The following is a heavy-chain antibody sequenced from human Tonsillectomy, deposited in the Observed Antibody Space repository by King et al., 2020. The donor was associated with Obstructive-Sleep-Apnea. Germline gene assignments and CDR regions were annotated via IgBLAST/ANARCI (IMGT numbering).Heavy chain of an antibody. CDR2: IYYSGDT. J-gene: IGHJ5*02. D-gene: IGHD3-10*01. V-gene: IGHV4-30-4*01. CDR3: ARSISLLRGVIDWFDP. Sequence: VQLQESGPGLVKVSQTLSLTCTVSAGSISSGDYYWSWIRQPPGKGLEWIGYIYYSGDTYYNPSLKSRVTISADTSRNQFSLKLSSVTAADTAVYYCARSISLLRGVIDWFDPWGQGTQVTVSS. CDR1: AGSISSGDYY.